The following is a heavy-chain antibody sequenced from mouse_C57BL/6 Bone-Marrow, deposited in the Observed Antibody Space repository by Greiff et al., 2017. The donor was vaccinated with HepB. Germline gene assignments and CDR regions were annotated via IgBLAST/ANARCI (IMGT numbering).Heavy chain of an antibody. V-gene: IGHV7-3*01. CDR2: IRNKANGYTT. Sequence: EVKLMESGGGLVQPGGSLSLSCAASGFTFTDYYMSWVRQPPGKALEWLGFIRNKANGYTTEYSASVKGRFTISRDNSQSILYLQMHALRAEDSATYYCARYIAVAYFDYSGQGTTLTVSS. CDR3: ARYIAVAYFDY. D-gene: IGHD1-1*01. J-gene: IGHJ2*01. CDR1: GFTFTDYY.